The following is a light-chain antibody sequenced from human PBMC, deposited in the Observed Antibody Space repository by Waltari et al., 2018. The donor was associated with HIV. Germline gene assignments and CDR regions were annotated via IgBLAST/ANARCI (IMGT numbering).Light chain of an antibody. Sequence: QSALTQPRSVSGSPGQSATISCTGTNTDVGGYNFVSWYQQYPGKAPKLMLYGVTKRPSGVPDRFSGSKSGNTASLTISGLQAEDEADYYCCSYAGSYRFVVFGGGTKVTVL. CDR2: GVT. J-gene: IGLJ2*01. CDR3: CSYAGSYRFVV. CDR1: NTDVGGYNF. V-gene: IGLV2-11*01.